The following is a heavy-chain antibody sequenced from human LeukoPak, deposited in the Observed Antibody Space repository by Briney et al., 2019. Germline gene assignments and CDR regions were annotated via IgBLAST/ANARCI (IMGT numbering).Heavy chain of an antibody. J-gene: IGHJ4*02. CDR2: MSANSGNT. CDR3: VRTPPKGDIDY. V-gene: IGHV1-8*01. D-gene: IGHD2-21*02. Sequence: VASVRVSCTTSGYTFINYDINWIRQAPGQGLEWLGWMSANSGNTGYAQKFQGRVTMTRTTSISTAFMELSRLTFEDTAVYYCVRTPPKGDIDYWGQGTLVTVSS. CDR1: GYTFINYD.